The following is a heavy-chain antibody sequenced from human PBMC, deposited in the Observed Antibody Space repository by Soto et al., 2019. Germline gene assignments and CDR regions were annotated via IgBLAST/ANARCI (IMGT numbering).Heavy chain of an antibody. CDR1: GFSFTTFE. D-gene: IGHD3-16*01. Sequence: EVQVVESGGGLVQPGGSLRLSCAASGFSFTTFEMNWVRQAPGKGLEWLSYISGGGGTMYYADYVKGRITISRDNTKNSLFLTNSSPGDEDTGFYFGGGGGRPYFDYWGQGALVTVSS. J-gene: IGHJ4*02. V-gene: IGHV3-48*03. CDR2: ISGGGGTM. CDR3: GGGGRPYFDY.